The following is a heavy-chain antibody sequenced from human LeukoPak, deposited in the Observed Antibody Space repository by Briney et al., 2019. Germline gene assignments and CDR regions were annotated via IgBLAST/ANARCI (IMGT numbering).Heavy chain of an antibody. CDR2: FYRGDST. CDR3: AREVVSIPSYFES. J-gene: IGHJ4*02. V-gene: IGHV3-53*01. D-gene: IGHD2-15*01. CDR1: GFTVSSSY. Sequence: GGSLRLSCAASGFTVSSSYMYWVRQAPGKGLEWVSFFYRGDSTYSAESVRGRFTISRDNSKNTLYLLMNSLIPEDTAVYYCAREVVSIPSYFESWGQGTLVTVSS.